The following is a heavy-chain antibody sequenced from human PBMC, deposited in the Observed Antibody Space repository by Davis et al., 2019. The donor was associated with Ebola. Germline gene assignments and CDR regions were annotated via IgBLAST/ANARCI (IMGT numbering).Heavy chain of an antibody. CDR1: GNSFTSHW. Sequence: GGSLRLSCKDSGNSFTSHWIGWVRQMPGKGLEWMGNIYPGDSDTRYSPAFQGQVTFSVDKSTSTAYLQWSSLKASDTAIYYCARSVGNNSWFDSWGQGTLVTVSS. D-gene: IGHD1/OR15-1a*01. CDR2: IYPGDSDT. V-gene: IGHV5-51*01. CDR3: ARSVGNNSWFDS. J-gene: IGHJ5*01.